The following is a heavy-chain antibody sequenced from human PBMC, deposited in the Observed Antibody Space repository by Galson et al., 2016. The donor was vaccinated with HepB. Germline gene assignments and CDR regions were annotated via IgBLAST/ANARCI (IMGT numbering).Heavy chain of an antibody. CDR1: GGTFSSFA. CDR2: IIPIFGPA. D-gene: IGHD6-19*01. V-gene: IGHV1-69*01. Sequence: KVSCKASGGTFSSFAISWVRQAPGQGLEWMGGIIPIFGPANYAQKFQGRVTITADESTSTGYMELSSLRFEDTAVYYCARDKSSSSGWYGDYYYHMDVWGQGTTVTVSS. J-gene: IGHJ6*02. CDR3: ARDKSSSSGWYGDYYYHMDV.